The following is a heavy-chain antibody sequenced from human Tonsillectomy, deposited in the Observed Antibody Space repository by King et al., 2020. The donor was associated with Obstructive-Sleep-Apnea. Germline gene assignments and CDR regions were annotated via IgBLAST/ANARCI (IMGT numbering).Heavy chain of an antibody. CDR1: GFSLSTARMG. Sequence: TLKESGPVLVKPTETLTLTCTVSGFSLSTARMGVSWIRQPPGKALEWLAHIFSNDEKSSSTSLNSRLTNSKDTSKSQVVLTMTNMDPVDTATYYCARSKNTAMVSYYGMDVWGQGTTVTVSS. D-gene: IGHD5-18*01. J-gene: IGHJ6*02. CDR3: ARSKNTAMVSYYGMDV. CDR2: IFSNDEK. V-gene: IGHV2-26*01.